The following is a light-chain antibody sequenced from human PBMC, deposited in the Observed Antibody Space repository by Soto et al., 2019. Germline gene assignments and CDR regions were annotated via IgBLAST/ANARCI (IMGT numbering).Light chain of an antibody. CDR3: QEYNSYPYT. V-gene: IGKV1-5*03. J-gene: IGKJ2*01. Sequence: DIQLTQSPSTLSASVGDRVTITCRASQSISSCLAWYQQKPGKAPKLLIYKASSLESGVPSRFSGSGSGTDFTLTISSLQPDDFATYYGQEYNSYPYTFGQGTKLEIK. CDR2: KAS. CDR1: QSISSC.